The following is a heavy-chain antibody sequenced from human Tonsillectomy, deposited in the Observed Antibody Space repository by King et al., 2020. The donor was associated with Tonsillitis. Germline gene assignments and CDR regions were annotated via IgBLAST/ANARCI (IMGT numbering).Heavy chain of an antibody. D-gene: IGHD6-13*01. V-gene: IGHV3-48*03. CDR2: ISGRSDTI. CDR3: ARMGYSSSWYGGYFDY. J-gene: IGHJ4*02. CDR1: GFTFSSYE. Sequence: VQLVESGGGLVQPGGSLRLSCAASGFTFSSYELNWVRQAPGKGLEWLSYISGRSDTIYYADSVKGRLTISRDNAKNSLYLQMNSLRAEDTAVYYCARMGYSSSWYGGYFDYWGQGILVTVSS.